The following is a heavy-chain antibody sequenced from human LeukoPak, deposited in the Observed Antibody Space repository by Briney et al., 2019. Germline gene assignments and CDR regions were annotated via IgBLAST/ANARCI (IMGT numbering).Heavy chain of an antibody. CDR2: IYPSGTT. Sequence: PSETLSLTCTVSGGSVSSGSYYWSWIRQPAGKGLEWIGRIYPSGTTHYNPSLKSRVTISVDTSNNHFSLKLTSVTAADTAVYYCTDDYGDWGQGTLVTVSS. CDR3: TDDYGD. CDR1: GGSVSSGSYY. D-gene: IGHD4-17*01. V-gene: IGHV4-61*02. J-gene: IGHJ4*02.